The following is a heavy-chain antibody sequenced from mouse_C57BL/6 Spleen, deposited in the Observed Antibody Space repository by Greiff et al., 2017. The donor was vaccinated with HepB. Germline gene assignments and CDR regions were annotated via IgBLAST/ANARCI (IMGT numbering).Heavy chain of an antibody. J-gene: IGHJ4*01. CDR2: IWGVGST. Sequence: VMLVESGPGLVAPSQSLSITCTVSGFSLTSYGVDWVRQSPGKGLEWLGVIWGVGSTNYNSALKSRLSISEDNSKSQVFLKMNSLQTDDTAMYYCARGITTHYAMDYWGQGTSVTVSS. D-gene: IGHD1-1*01. CDR1: GFSLTSYG. V-gene: IGHV2-6*01. CDR3: ARGITTHYAMDY.